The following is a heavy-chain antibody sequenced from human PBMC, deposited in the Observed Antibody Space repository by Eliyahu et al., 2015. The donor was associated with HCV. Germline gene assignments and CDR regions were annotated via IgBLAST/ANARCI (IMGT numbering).Heavy chain of an antibody. D-gene: IGHD3-22*01. V-gene: IGHV3-33*01. J-gene: IGHJ6*02. CDR1: GFPFXGYG. CDR2: IWYDGNNK. Sequence: QVQLLESGGGVVRPGGSLRLSCAASGFPFXGYGMHWVRQAPGKGLEWVALIWYDGNNKYYADSVKGRFTISRDNSRNTLYLQMNSLRAEDTAVYYCARDSGVTMIMSDMDVWGQGTTVTVSS. CDR3: ARDSGVTMIMSDMDV.